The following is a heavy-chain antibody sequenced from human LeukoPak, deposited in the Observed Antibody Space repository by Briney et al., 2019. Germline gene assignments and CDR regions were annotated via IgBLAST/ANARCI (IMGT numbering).Heavy chain of an antibody. V-gene: IGHV3-23*01. J-gene: IGHJ3*02. CDR2: ISGSGGTT. CDR3: ASPNTRRASLYAFDI. D-gene: IGHD2-2*02. Sequence: GGSLRLSCAASGFTFGSYAMSWVRQAPGKGLEWVSGISGSGGTTYYADSVKGRFTIFRDNSMNTLYLQMDSLRAEDTAVYYCASPNTRRASLYAFDIWGQGTMVTVSS. CDR1: GFTFGSYA.